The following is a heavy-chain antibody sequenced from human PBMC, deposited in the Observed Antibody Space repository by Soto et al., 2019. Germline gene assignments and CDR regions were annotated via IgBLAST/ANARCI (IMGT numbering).Heavy chain of an antibody. V-gene: IGHV4-4*09. J-gene: IGHJ3*01. CDR3: VREVGQNRSSDAFAL. CDR1: GGSINIYY. Sequence: PSKTLSLTTTVSGGSINIYYWSCILQPLRKAMELIAHMCSRGGHNYSPSLQGRATISLDTSKNPVALALTSVTAPDSAVYLCVREVGQNRSSDAFALWGQGTMV. D-gene: IGHD1-26*01. CDR2: MCSRGGH.